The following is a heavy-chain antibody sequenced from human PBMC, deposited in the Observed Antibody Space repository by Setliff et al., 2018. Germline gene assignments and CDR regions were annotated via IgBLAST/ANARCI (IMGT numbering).Heavy chain of an antibody. D-gene: IGHD3-10*01. CDR1: GYTFLNYD. V-gene: IGHV1-3*01. CDR3: ARGRAHYYFSGSFMDY. Sequence: ASVKVSCKASGYTFLNYDIHWVRQAPGQGLEWMGWMNAGNGNTEYSQKFKGRVTPSRDTSANIAYMELRSLTSEDTAVYYCARGRAHYYFSGSFMDYWGQGTLVTVSS. CDR2: MNAGNGNT. J-gene: IGHJ4*02.